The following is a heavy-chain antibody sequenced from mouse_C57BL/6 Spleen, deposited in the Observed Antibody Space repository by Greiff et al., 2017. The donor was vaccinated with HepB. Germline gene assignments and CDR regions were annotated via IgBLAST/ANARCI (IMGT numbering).Heavy chain of an antibody. CDR2: IDPSDSET. CDR1: GYTFTSYW. V-gene: IGHV1-52*01. Sequence: VQLQQSGAELVRPGSSVKLSCKASGYTFTSYWMHWVKQRPIQGLEWIGNIDPSDSETHYNQKFKDKATLTVDKSSSTAYMQLSSLTSEDSAVYYCARHYLYYAMDYWGQGTSVTVSS. J-gene: IGHJ4*01. CDR3: ARHYLYYAMDY. D-gene: IGHD5-5*01.